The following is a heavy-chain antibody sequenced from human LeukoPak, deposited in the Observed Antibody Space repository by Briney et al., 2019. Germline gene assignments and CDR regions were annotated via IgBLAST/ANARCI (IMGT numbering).Heavy chain of an antibody. CDR3: AKDRYCSGGSCSGDFDY. CDR2: ISYDGSDK. Sequence: PGRSLRLSCAASGSTFNRFAMHWVRQAPGKGLEWVAVISYDGSDKYYADSVKGRFTISRDNSKNTLYVQMNSLRAEDTAVYYCAKDRYCSGGSCSGDFDYWGQGTLVTVSS. D-gene: IGHD2-15*01. CDR1: GSTFNRFA. J-gene: IGHJ4*02. V-gene: IGHV3-30*18.